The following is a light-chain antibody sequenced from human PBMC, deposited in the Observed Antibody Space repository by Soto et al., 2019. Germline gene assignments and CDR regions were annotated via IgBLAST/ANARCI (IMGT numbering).Light chain of an antibody. CDR1: QGISSY. CDR3: QQAHTFTRT. V-gene: IGKV1-9*01. Sequence: DIQLTQSPSFLSASVGDRVTTTCWASQGISSYLAWYQQKPGKAPKLLIYAASTLQSGVPSRFSGSGSGTEFTLTISSLQPEDFATYYCQQAHTFTRTSGQGTKVDI. CDR2: AAS. J-gene: IGKJ1*01.